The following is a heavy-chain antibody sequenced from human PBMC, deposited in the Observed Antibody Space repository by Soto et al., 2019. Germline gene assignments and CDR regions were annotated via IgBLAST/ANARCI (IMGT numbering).Heavy chain of an antibody. CDR1: GYTFTSYG. Sequence: QVQLVQSGAEVKKPGASVKVSCKASGYTFTSYGISWVRQAPGQGLEWMGWISAYNGNTNYAQKLQGRVTMTTDTPTSTAYMELRSRRSDDTAVYYCARDRADYDFWSGYPPPYYYYGMDVWGQGTTVTVSS. V-gene: IGHV1-18*01. CDR3: ARDRADYDFWSGYPPPYYYYGMDV. D-gene: IGHD3-3*01. J-gene: IGHJ6*02. CDR2: ISAYNGNT.